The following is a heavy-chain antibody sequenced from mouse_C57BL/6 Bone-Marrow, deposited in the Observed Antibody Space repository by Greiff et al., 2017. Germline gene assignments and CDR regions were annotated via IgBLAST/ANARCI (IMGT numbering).Heavy chain of an antibody. D-gene: IGHD2-1*01. V-gene: IGHV5-12*01. CDR3: ARHGVNYLRYFDY. CDR2: LSNGGGST. CDR1: GFPFSDYY. J-gene: IGHJ2*01. Sequence: EVHLVESGGGLVQPGGSLKLSCAASGFPFSDYYMYWVRQTPEKRLEWVAYLSNGGGSTYYPDTVKGRFTSSRDNAKNTLYLQMSRLKSEDTAMYYFARHGVNYLRYFDYWGQGTTLTVSS.